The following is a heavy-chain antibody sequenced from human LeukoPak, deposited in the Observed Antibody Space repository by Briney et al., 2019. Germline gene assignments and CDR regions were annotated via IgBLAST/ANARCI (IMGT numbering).Heavy chain of an antibody. CDR3: ARRGAYCGGDCYSADY. Sequence: GESLKISCKGSGCRFTSYWMGWVRQLPGKGLEWMAIIYPGDCDTRYSPSFQGQVTISVYKSISTAYLQWSSLKASDTAMYYCARRGAYCGGDCYSADYWGQGTLVSVSS. D-gene: IGHD2-21*02. V-gene: IGHV5-51*01. CDR1: GCRFTSYW. CDR2: IYPGDCDT. J-gene: IGHJ4*02.